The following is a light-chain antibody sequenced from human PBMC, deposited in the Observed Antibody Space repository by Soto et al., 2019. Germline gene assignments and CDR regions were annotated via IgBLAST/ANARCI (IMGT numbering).Light chain of an antibody. J-gene: IGLJ1*01. CDR3: QSYDNSLSGYV. V-gene: IGLV1-40*01. Sequence: VLTQPPSVSWAPGQRVTISCTGSSSNIGAGYDVHWYQQLPGTAPKLLIYANSNRPSGVPDRFSGSKSGTSASLAITGLQAEDEADYYCQSYDNSLSGYVFGPGTKVTVL. CDR2: ANS. CDR1: SSNIGAGYD.